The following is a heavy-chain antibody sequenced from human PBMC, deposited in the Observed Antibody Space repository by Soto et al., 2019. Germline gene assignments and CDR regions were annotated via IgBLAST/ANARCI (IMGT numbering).Heavy chain of an antibody. CDR2: VIPILGSA. J-gene: IGHJ6*02. CDR3: ARFKVGTTTDYYYGMDV. D-gene: IGHD1-26*01. CDR1: GDTFSNYA. V-gene: IGHV1-69*13. Sequence: SVKVSCKASGDTFSNYAICWVRQAPGQGLEWIGGVIPILGSANYAQKFQGRVTISADGSTNTANLELSSLRSEDTAVYYCARFKVGTTTDYYYGMDVWGQGTTVTVSS.